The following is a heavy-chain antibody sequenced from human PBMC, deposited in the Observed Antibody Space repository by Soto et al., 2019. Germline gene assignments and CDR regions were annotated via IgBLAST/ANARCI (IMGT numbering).Heavy chain of an antibody. V-gene: IGHV3-21*01. D-gene: IGHD6-13*01. CDR3: ARDSSSWYKGAFDI. J-gene: IGHJ3*02. Sequence: GGSLRLSCAASGFTFSSYEMNWVRQAPGKGLEWVSSISSSSSYIYYADSVKGRFTISRDNAKNSLYLQMNSLRAEDTAVYYCARDSSSWYKGAFDIWGQGTMVTVSS. CDR2: ISSSSSYI. CDR1: GFTFSSYE.